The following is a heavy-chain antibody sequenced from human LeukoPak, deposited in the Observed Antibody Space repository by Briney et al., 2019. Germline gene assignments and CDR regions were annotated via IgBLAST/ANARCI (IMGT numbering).Heavy chain of an antibody. V-gene: IGHV3-21*01. CDR1: GFTFSSYS. D-gene: IGHD6-19*01. J-gene: IGHJ4*02. CDR2: ISSSSSYI. CDR3: ARGIAVAGTDTIPTPDYYFDY. Sequence: GGSLRLSCAASGFTFSSYSMNWVRQAPGRGLEWVSSISSSSSYIYYADSVKGRFTISRDNAKNSLYLQMNSLRAEDTAVYYCARGIAVAGTDTIPTPDYYFDYWGQGTLVTVSS.